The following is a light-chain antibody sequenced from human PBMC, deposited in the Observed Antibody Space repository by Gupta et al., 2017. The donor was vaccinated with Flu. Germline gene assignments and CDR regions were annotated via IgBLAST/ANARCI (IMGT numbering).Light chain of an antibody. J-gene: IGKJ1*01. CDR3: QHDGWPPRT. CDR1: QSLTDKY. Sequence: GTLVWSPGERAPLSCRARQSLTDKYLAWYQHKPGQAPRLLIFGASSRATGIPDRFNGSGSGTDFTLTITRLEPEDFAVYYCQHDGWPPRTFGQGTKVEIK. V-gene: IGKV3-20*01. CDR2: GAS.